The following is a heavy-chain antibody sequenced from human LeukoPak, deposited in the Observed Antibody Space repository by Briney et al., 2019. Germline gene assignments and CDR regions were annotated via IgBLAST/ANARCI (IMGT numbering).Heavy chain of an antibody. CDR1: GYSLTYYG. V-gene: IGHV1-18*04. D-gene: IGHD3-9*01. Sequence: GASVKVSCKASGYSLTYYGINWVRQAPGQGLEWMGWIAPYNGNTKYAQKFQGRLTMTTDTSTNTAYMELRSLRSDDTAVYYCARAVQDYDILTGYVYYYMDVWGKGTTVTVSS. CDR2: IAPYNGNT. J-gene: IGHJ6*03. CDR3: ARAVQDYDILTGYVYYYMDV.